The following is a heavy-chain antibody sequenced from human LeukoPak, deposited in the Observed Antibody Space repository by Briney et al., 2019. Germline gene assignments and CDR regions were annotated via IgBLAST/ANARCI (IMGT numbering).Heavy chain of an antibody. CDR1: GGSISSYY. V-gene: IGHV4-4*07. J-gene: IGHJ4*02. CDR2: IYTSGST. Sequence: PSETLSLTCTVSGGSISSYYWSWIRQPAGKGLEWSGRIYTSGSTNYNPSLKSRVTMSVDTSKNQFSLKLSSVTAADTAVYYCARDYYDSSGTRFDYWGQGTLVTVSS. D-gene: IGHD3-22*01. CDR3: ARDYYDSSGTRFDY.